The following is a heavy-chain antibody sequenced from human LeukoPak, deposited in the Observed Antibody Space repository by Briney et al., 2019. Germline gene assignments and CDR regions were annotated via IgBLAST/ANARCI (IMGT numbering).Heavy chain of an antibody. J-gene: IGHJ4*02. CDR1: GDSFSSNSAA. D-gene: IGHD1-1*01. V-gene: IGHV6-1*01. CDR2: TYYRSKWYT. Sequence: HSQTLSLTCAISGDSFSSNSAAWNWIRQSPSRGLEWLGRTYYRSKWYTYYAVSVKSRISINRDTSKNQFSLQLNSVTPEDTAVYYCARSTGPIDYWGQGTLVTVSS. CDR3: ARSTGPIDY.